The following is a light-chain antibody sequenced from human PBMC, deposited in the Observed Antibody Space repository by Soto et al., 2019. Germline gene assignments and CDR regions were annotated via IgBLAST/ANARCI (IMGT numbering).Light chain of an antibody. Sequence: QSALTQPASVSGSPGQSITISCGGTSRDIGAYNLISWYQQPPGKAPKLLIYEVHNRPSGISYRFSGSMSGTTASLTISSRLPEDEDDYYCSAYTSRSPLVFGGGTKLTVL. CDR3: SAYTSRSPLV. J-gene: IGLJ2*01. V-gene: IGLV2-14*01. CDR1: SRDIGAYNL. CDR2: EVH.